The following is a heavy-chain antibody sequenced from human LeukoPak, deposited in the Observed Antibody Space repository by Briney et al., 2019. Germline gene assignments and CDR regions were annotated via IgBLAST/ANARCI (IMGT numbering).Heavy chain of an antibody. CDR1: GGTFSSYA. V-gene: IGHV1-69*04. CDR3: ARDLPSYYGSGSYQRYFGY. CDR2: IIPILGIA. J-gene: IGHJ4*02. Sequence: GSSVKVSCKASGGTFSSYAISWVRQAPGQGLEWMGRIIPILGIANYAQKFQGRVTITADKSTSTAYMELSSLRSEDTAVYYCARDLPSYYGSGSYQRYFGYWGQGTLVTVSS. D-gene: IGHD3-10*01.